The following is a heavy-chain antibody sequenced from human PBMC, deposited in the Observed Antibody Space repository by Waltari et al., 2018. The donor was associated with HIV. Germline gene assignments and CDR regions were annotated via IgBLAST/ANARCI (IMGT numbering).Heavy chain of an antibody. CDR3: ARGRATTERPTPLDP. V-gene: IGHV1-46*01. J-gene: IGHJ5*02. CDR1: GYAFTNYY. CDR2: INHQRGTT. Sequence: QVQLVQSGAGLRRPGAPVKISCKASGYAFTNYYIHWVRQAPGQGLEGLGIINHQRGTTTYTHRVQDRVTMTRATSTNTVYMELTTLISDDTAVYYCARGRATTERPTPLDPWGEGTLVAVSS. D-gene: IGHD1-1*01.